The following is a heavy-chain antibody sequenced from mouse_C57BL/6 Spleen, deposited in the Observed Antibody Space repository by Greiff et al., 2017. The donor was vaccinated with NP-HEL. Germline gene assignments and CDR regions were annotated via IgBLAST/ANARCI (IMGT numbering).Heavy chain of an antibody. D-gene: IGHD2-4*01. J-gene: IGHJ4*01. V-gene: IGHV1-69*01. CDR3: ARSSDYDEGAYAMDY. Sequence: VQLQQPGAELVMPGASVKLSCKASGYTFTSYWMHWVKQRPGQGLEWIGEIDPSDSYTNYNQKFKGKSTLTVDKSSSTAYMQLSSLTSEDSAVYYCARSSDYDEGAYAMDYWGQGTSVSVSS. CDR1: GYTFTSYW. CDR2: IDPSDSYT.